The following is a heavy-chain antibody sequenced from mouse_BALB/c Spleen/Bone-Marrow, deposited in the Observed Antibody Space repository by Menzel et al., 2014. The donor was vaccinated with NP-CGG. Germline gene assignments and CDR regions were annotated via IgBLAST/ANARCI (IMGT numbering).Heavy chain of an antibody. V-gene: IGHV5-9-4*01. CDR2: ISSGGSYT. Sequence: VQLKQSGGGLVKPGGSLKLSCAASGFTFSSYAMSWVRQSPEKRLEWVAEISSGGSYTYYSDTVTGRFTISRDNVKNTLYLEMSSLRSEDTAMYHCARDNGTYGWYFDVWGAGTTVTVSP. D-gene: IGHD2-1*01. J-gene: IGHJ1*01. CDR1: GFTFSSYA. CDR3: ARDNGTYGWYFDV.